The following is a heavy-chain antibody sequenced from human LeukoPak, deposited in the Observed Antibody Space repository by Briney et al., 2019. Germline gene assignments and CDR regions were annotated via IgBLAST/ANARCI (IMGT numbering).Heavy chain of an antibody. J-gene: IGHJ4*02. CDR2: INGDGSST. V-gene: IGHV3-74*01. CDR1: GFTFSSYE. CDR3: ARAGWSSSWYDY. Sequence: GGSLRLSCAASGFTFSSYEMNWVRQAPGKGLVWVSRINGDGSSTSYADSVKGRFTISRDNAKNTLYLQMNSLRAEDTAVYYCARAGWSSSWYDYWGQGTLVTVSS. D-gene: IGHD6-13*01.